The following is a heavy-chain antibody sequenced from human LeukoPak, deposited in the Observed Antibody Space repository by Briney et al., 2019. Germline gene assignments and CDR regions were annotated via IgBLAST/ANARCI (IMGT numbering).Heavy chain of an antibody. J-gene: IGHJ4*02. CDR3: ARVYYYDSSGFES. CDR1: GGSISSGGYY. Sequence: PSETLSLTCTVSGGSISSGGYYWSWSRQHPGKGLEWIGYIYYSGSTYYNPSLKSRVTISVDTSKNQFSLKLSSVTAADTAVYYCARVYYYDSSGFESWGQGTLVTVSS. V-gene: IGHV4-31*03. D-gene: IGHD3-22*01. CDR2: IYYSGST.